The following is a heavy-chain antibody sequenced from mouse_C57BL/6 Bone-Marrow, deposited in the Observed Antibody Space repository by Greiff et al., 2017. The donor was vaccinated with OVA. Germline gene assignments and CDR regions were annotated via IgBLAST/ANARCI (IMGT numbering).Heavy chain of an antibody. D-gene: IGHD2-4*01. J-gene: IGHJ2*01. CDR1: GYTFTSYW. Sequence: VQLQQPGAELVKPGASVKLSCKASGYTFTSYWMHWVKQRPGRGLEWIGWIDPNSGGTKYNEKFKSKATLTVDKPYSTADMQLSSVTAEDSVVDYCASYDYVLFDYWGQGTTLTVSS. V-gene: IGHV1-72*01. CDR3: ASYDYVLFDY. CDR2: IDPNSGGT.